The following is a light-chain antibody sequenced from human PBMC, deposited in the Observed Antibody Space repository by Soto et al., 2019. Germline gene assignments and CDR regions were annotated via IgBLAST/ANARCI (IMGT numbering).Light chain of an antibody. J-gene: IGKJ1*01. CDR1: QGIRND. CDR2: ASS. Sequence: AIQMTQSPSSLSASVGDRVTITCRASQGIRNDVGWYQQKPGKAPDLLIYASSTLQSAVPSRFSGSGSGTDFSLTISSLPPDDFATYSSVHNHNSPRTFGQGTKVEIK. CDR3: VHNHNSPRT. V-gene: IGKV1-6*01.